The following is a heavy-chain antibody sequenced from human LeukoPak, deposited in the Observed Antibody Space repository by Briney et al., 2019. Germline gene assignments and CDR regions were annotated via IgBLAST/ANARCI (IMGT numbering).Heavy chain of an antibody. Sequence: SETLSLTCTVSGGSISSYYWSWIRQPPGKGLEWIGYIYYTGSTNYNPSLKSRVTITVDTSKNQFSLNLSSVTAADTAVYYCATTTVRGGYDYWGQGTLVTVSS. CDR2: IYYTGST. D-gene: IGHD4-11*01. J-gene: IGHJ4*02. CDR3: ATTTVRGGYDY. CDR1: GGSISSYY. V-gene: IGHV4-59*01.